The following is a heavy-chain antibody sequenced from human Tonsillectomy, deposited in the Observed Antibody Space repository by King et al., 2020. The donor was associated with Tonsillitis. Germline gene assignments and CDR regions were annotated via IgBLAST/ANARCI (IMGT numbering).Heavy chain of an antibody. J-gene: IGHJ4*02. D-gene: IGHD3-10*01. Sequence: EMQLVQSGGDLVQPGRSLRLSCGASGFTFDDYAMHWVRQAPGKGLEWVSGISWNSARIGYADSVKGRFTISRDNAKNSLYLQMNSLRSEDTALYYCAKMSGSTNRGLFDYWGQGTLVTVSS. V-gene: IGHV3-9*01. CDR1: GFTFDDYA. CDR2: ISWNSARI. CDR3: AKMSGSTNRGLFDY.